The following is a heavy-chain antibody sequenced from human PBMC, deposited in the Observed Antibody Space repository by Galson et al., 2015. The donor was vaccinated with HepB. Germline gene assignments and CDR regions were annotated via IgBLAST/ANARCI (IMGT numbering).Heavy chain of an antibody. CDR1: GFTFSSYW. J-gene: IGHJ4*02. D-gene: IGHD3-22*01. CDR2: IKQDGSEK. V-gene: IGHV3-7*03. Sequence: SLRLSCAASGFTFSSYWMSWVRQAPGKGLEWVANIKQDGSEKYYVDSVKGRFTISRDNAKNSLYLQMNSLRAEDTAVYYCARDVLPYYDSSGFDYWGQGTLVTVSS. CDR3: ARDVLPYYDSSGFDY.